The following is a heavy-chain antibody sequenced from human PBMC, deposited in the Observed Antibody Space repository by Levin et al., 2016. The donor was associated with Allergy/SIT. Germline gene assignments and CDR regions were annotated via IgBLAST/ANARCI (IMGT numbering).Heavy chain of an antibody. CDR1: GASVSNGDW. CDR2: IYHSGST. Sequence: SETLSLTCAVSGASVSNGDWWSWVRQPPGKGLEWIGEIYHSGSTNYNPSLKSRVTISVDNSKNQFSLKLNSVTAADTAVYYCARGIFGAGTGDYYYMDVWGKGTTVTVSS. J-gene: IGHJ6*03. CDR3: ARGIFGAGTGDYYYMDV. V-gene: IGHV4-4*02. D-gene: IGHD3-3*01.